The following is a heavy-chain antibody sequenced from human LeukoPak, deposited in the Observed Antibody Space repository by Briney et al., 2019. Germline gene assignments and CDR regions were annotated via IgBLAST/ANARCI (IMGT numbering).Heavy chain of an antibody. D-gene: IGHD6-19*01. V-gene: IGHV3-23*01. Sequence: GGSLRLSCAASGFTFRSYAIYWVRQAPGKGLEWVSGISGSGGDTYFADSVKGRFTISRDNTKNTVFLQMDSLRAEDTAVYYCAKTTAGYSSGRYPGWPIDYWGQGTLVTVSS. CDR3: AKTTAGYSSGRYPGWPIDY. CDR2: ISGSGGDT. CDR1: GFTFRSYA. J-gene: IGHJ4*02.